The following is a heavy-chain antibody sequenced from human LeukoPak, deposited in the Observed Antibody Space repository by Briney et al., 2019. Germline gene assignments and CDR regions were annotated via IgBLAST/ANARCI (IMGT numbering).Heavy chain of an antibody. Sequence: PGGSLRLSCAASGFTFSSYSMNWVRQAPGKGLEWVSSISSSSSYIYYADSVKGRFTISRDNAKNSLYLQMNSLRAEDTAVYYCARDASYSYAFDIWGQGTMVTVSS. J-gene: IGHJ3*02. CDR3: ARDASYSYAFDI. V-gene: IGHV3-21*01. CDR2: ISSSSSYI. D-gene: IGHD5-18*01. CDR1: GFTFSSYS.